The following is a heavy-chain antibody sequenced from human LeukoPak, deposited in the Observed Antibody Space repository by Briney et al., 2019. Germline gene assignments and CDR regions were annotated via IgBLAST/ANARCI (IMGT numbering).Heavy chain of an antibody. CDR3: ARFHSGPSGWYVLWYFDL. J-gene: IGHJ2*01. CDR1: GGSVSSYY. D-gene: IGHD6-19*01. CDR2: IYNSEST. Sequence: SETLSLTCTVSGGSVSSYYWSWIRQPPGKGLEWIGYIYNSESTNYNSSLQSRVTMSLDTSKNQLFLKLSSVTAADTDVYYCARFHSGPSGWYVLWYFDLWGRGTLVTVSS. V-gene: IGHV4-4*09.